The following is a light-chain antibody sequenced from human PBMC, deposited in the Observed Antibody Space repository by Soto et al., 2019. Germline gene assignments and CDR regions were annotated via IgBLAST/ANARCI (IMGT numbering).Light chain of an antibody. V-gene: IGLV2-11*01. Sequence: QSALTQPASVSGSPGQSITLSCTGTSSDVGGYNYVSWCQQHPGNAPKHMIFDAIKRPSGVPDRFSGSKSGNTASLTISGLQAEDEAEYVCCSFAGRSTFWVFGGGTKVTVL. CDR3: CSFAGRSTFWV. CDR1: SSDVGGYNY. J-gene: IGLJ3*02. CDR2: DAI.